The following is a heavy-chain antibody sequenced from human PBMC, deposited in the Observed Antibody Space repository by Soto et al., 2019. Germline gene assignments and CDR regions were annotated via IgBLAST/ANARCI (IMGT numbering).Heavy chain of an antibody. D-gene: IGHD3-3*01. CDR2: ISYSGSNT. V-gene: IGHV3-23*01. Sequence: EVQLLESGGGLVQPEGSLRLSCAASGFTFSSHAMSWVRQAPGKGLEWVSAISYSGSNTYYTDSVKGRFTISRDNSKNTLYRQMNSLRVEDTAIYYCAKRFTLFGEVKLSPDFDYWGQGTLVTVSS. J-gene: IGHJ4*02. CDR1: GFTFSSHA. CDR3: AKRFTLFGEVKLSPDFDY.